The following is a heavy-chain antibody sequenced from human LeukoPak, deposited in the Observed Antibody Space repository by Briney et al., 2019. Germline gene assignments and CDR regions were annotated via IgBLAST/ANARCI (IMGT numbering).Heavy chain of an antibody. J-gene: IGHJ4*02. CDR2: ISDDSRTT. CDR3: ANPVRGYITEYDY. Sequence: GGSLRLSCTAPGFTFRTEAMTLVRRAPGKGPEWVSTISDDSRTTYYADSVKGRFTISRDNSKNTLYLQMNSLRAEDTAVYYCANPVRGYITEYDYWGQGTLVTVSS. V-gene: IGHV3-23*01. D-gene: IGHD3-22*01. CDR1: GFTFRTEA.